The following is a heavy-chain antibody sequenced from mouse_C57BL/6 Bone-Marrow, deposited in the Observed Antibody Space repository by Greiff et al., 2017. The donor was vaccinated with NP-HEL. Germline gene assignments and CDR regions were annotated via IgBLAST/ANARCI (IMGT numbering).Heavy chain of an antibody. CDR1: GYTFTDYY. D-gene: IGHD1-1*01. CDR3: ARRGYYYGSAWFAY. CDR2: INPNNGGT. Sequence: VQLQQSGPELVKPGASVKISCKASGYTFTDYYMNWVKQSHGKSLEWIGDINPNNGGTSYNQKFKGKATLTVDKSSSTAYMELRSLTSDDSAVYYCARRGYYYGSAWFAYWGQGTLVTVSA. J-gene: IGHJ3*01. V-gene: IGHV1-26*01.